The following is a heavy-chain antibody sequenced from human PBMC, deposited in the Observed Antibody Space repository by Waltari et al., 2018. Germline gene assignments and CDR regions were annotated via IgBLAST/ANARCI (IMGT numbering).Heavy chain of an antibody. CDR3: AKDPNYGGNSWFDY. CDR2: IGYDESNE. V-gene: IGHV3-30*02. D-gene: IGHD2-21*02. J-gene: IGHJ4*02. Sequence: QFHLVASGLFVVQPVRSLRLSCPASLFSFSPSVLHCVRQAPGKGLEWVAFIGYDESNEYDADSVKGRFSISRDNLKNTLYLQMNSLRVEDTAVYFCAKDPNYGGNSWFDYWGQGTVVTVSS. CDR1: LFSFSPSV.